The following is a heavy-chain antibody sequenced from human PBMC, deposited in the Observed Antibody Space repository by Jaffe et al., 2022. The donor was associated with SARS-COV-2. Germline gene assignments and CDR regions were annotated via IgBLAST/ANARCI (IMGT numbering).Heavy chain of an antibody. CDR2: IYHSGSA. D-gene: IGHD2-8*01. CDR3: AREPDA. V-gene: IGHV4-39*02. CDR1: GDSISSSTYY. Sequence: QLQLQESGPGLVKPSETLSLTCTVSGDSISSSTYYWGWIRQSPGKGLEWIGSIYHSGSAYYNPSLKSRVTISVDTSKNQFSLRMTSVTAADTAVYYCAREPDAWGQGTLVTVSS. J-gene: IGHJ4*02.